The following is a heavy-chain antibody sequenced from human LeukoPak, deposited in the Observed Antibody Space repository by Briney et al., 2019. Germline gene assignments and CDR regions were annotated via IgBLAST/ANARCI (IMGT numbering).Heavy chain of an antibody. V-gene: IGHV3-30*04. J-gene: IGHJ3*02. CDR1: GFTFSSYA. D-gene: IGHD2-21*02. CDR2: ISFDGTDA. Sequence: GTSLRLSCAASGFTFSSYAIHWVRQAPGKGLEWVAVISFDGTDAFYADSVKGRFTISRDNAKNSLYLQMNSLRAEDTAVYYCARDDGGDFNDAFDIWGQGTMVTISS. CDR3: ARDDGGDFNDAFDI.